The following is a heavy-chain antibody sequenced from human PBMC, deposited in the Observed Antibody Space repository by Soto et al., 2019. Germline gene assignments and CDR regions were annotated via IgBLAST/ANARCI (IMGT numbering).Heavy chain of an antibody. V-gene: IGHV3-21*01. CDR2: ISSSSSYI. J-gene: IGHJ4*02. CDR3: ARDSEGLFLAIGLKVLPDFDY. D-gene: IGHD3-16*01. Sequence: GGSLRLSCAASGFTFSSYSMNWVRQAPGKGLEWVSSISSSSSYIYYADSVKGRFTISRDNAKNSLYLQMNSLRAEDTAVYYCARDSEGLFLAIGLKVLPDFDYWGQGTPVTVSS. CDR1: GFTFSSYS.